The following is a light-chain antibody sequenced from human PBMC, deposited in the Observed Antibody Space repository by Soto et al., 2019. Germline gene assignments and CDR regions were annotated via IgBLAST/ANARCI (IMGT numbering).Light chain of an antibody. V-gene: IGKV3-20*01. J-gene: IGKJ1*01. CDR3: HQYGSSRGT. CDR1: QRISSSY. CDR2: GAS. Sequence: EIVLTQSPGTLSLSPGERATLSCRASQRISSSYLAWYQQKPGQAPRLLIQGASSRATGIPDRFSGSGSGTDFTLTISRLEPEDFAVYYCHQYGSSRGTFGQGTKVDIK.